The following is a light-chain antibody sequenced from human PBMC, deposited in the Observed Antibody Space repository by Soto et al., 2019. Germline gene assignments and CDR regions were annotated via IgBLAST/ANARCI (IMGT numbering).Light chain of an antibody. Sequence: EIVLTQSPGTLSVSPGDRVTLSCRASQSISINLAWYQHKPGQAPRLLIHGGSTRATGIPARISGSGSGTGFTLTISSLQSEDFAVYYCQQFRNWPWTFGQGTKVDIK. CDR1: QSISIN. J-gene: IGKJ1*01. CDR3: QQFRNWPWT. CDR2: GGS. V-gene: IGKV3D-15*01.